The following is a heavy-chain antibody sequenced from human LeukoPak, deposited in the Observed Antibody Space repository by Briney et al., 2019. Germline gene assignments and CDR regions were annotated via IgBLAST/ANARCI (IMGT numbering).Heavy chain of an antibody. V-gene: IGHV3-7*01. CDR2: INQDASVR. D-gene: IGHD6-13*01. CDR3: ARDPGSSSFDL. J-gene: IGHJ4*02. CDR1: GFSFSTYW. Sequence: GGSLRLSCAASGFSFSTYWMSWVRQTPEKGLEFVANINQDASVRNYMDSLKGRCTISRDNAKKSVYLEVNSLRADDAAMYYCARDPGSSSFDLWGQGALVTVSS.